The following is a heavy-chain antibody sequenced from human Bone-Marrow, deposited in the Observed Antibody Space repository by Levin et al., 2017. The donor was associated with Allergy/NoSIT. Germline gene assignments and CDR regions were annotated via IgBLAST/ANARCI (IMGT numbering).Heavy chain of an antibody. D-gene: IGHD2-2*01. CDR3: ARGRNVVVPASPYGMDV. J-gene: IGHJ6*02. V-gene: IGHV4-34*01. CDR2: INHSGST. Sequence: SETLSLTCAVYGGSFSGYYWSWIRQPPGKGLEWIGEINHSGSTNYNPSLKSRVTISVDTSKNQFSLKLSSVTAADTAVYYCARGRNVVVPASPYGMDVWGQGTTVTVSS. CDR1: GGSFSGYY.